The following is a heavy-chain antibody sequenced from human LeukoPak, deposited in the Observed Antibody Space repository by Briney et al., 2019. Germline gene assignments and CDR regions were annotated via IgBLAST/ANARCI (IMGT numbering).Heavy chain of an antibody. V-gene: IGHV3-48*02. CDR1: GFTFRSYS. D-gene: IGHD3-22*01. J-gene: IGHJ3*02. CDR3: ARAAPYYYDSSGYSALDS. Sequence: GGSLRLSCAASGFTFRSYSMHWVRQAPGKGLEWVSYISSTSSTIYYADSVKGRFTISRDNAKNSLYLQMNSLRDEDTAVYYCARAAPYYYDSSGYSALDSWGQGTMVTVSA. CDR2: ISSTSSTI.